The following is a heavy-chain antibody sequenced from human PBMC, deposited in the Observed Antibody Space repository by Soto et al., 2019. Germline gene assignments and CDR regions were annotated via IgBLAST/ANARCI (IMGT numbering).Heavy chain of an antibody. V-gene: IGHV3-30*18. D-gene: IGHD6-13*01. CDR1: GFTFSSYG. CDR3: AKDRAAATNWFDP. Sequence: VGSLRLSCAASGFTFSSYGMHWVRQAPGKGLNWVAFISYDGTNKYYAASVMGRFTISRDNSKNTLYLQMNSLRTEDTALYYCAKDRAAATNWFDPWGQGTLVTVSS. J-gene: IGHJ5*02. CDR2: ISYDGTNK.